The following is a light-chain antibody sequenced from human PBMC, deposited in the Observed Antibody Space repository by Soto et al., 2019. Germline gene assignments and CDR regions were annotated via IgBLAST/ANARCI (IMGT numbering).Light chain of an antibody. Sequence: QSVLTQPASVSGSPGQSITVSCTGTSSDVGGYTYVSWYQHHPGRAPKLMIYDVSNRPSGVSHRFSGAKSGITASLTSSGRQAEDEAEYYCSSYTNINTRACVFGTGTKLTVL. CDR3: SSYTNINTRACV. V-gene: IGLV2-14*03. CDR1: SSDVGGYTY. CDR2: DVS. J-gene: IGLJ1*01.